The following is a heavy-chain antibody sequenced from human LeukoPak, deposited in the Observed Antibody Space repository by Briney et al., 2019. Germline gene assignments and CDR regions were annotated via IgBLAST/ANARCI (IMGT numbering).Heavy chain of an antibody. Sequence: ASVTVSFTASGYTFTSYDINWVRQATGQGLEWMGWMNPNSGNTGYAQKFQGRVTMTRNTSISTAYMELSSLRSEDTAVYYCARPKTRITIFGVVIGSPWFDPWGQGTLVTVSS. J-gene: IGHJ5*02. V-gene: IGHV1-8*01. CDR2: MNPNSGNT. CDR3: ARPKTRITIFGVVIGSPWFDP. D-gene: IGHD3-3*01. CDR1: GYTFTSYD.